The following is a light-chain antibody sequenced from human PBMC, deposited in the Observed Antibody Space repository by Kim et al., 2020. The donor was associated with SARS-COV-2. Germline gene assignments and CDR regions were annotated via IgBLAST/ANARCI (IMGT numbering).Light chain of an antibody. Sequence: EIVLTQSPGTLSLSPGERVTLSCRASQSVGINYLAWYQQKPGLAPRLLIYAASSRATGIPDRFSGSGSGTDFTLTISRLEPEDFAVYYCQHYGRSPFTFGPGTKVDIK. J-gene: IGKJ3*01. CDR1: QSVGINY. CDR3: QHYGRSPFT. CDR2: AAS. V-gene: IGKV3-20*01.